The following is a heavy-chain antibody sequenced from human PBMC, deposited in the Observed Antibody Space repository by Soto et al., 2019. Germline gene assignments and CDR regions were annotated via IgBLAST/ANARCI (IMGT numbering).Heavy chain of an antibody. CDR2: IRSKNYGRTT. V-gene: IGHV3-49*03. CDR3: SRPSYYYDSSGFEPGAFDI. D-gene: IGHD3-22*01. J-gene: IGHJ3*02. Sequence: PGGSLRLSCTGSGFTFGNNAMTWFRQAPGKGLEWVGFIRSKNYGRTTEYAASVQGRFTISRDDSEGIAYLEMNSLTTDDTAVYYCSRPSYYYDSSGFEPGAFDIWGQGTMVTVSS. CDR1: GFTFGNNA.